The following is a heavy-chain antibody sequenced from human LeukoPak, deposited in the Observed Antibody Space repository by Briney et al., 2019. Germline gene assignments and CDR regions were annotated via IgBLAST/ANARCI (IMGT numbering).Heavy chain of an antibody. V-gene: IGHV3-66*01. CDR2: IYSGGDT. CDR1: GFTVSNNY. CDR3: ARSRVSGSWAMDV. Sequence: GGSLRLSCAASGFTVSNNYMTWVRQAPGKGLEWVSVIYSGGDTYYADSVKGRFTIFRDNSKNTLSLQMSSLRAEDTAVYYCARSRVSGSWAMDVWGQGTTVIVSS. J-gene: IGHJ6*02. D-gene: IGHD3-10*01.